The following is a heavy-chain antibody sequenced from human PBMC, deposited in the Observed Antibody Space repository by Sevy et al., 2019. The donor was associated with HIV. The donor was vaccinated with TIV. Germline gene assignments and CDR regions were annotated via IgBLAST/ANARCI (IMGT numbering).Heavy chain of an antibody. CDR2: IASRVDET. D-gene: IGHD3-22*01. V-gene: IGHV3-23*01. CDR1: GFTFSTFA. CDR3: VKDFESSTRGYYSYFGS. J-gene: IGHJ4*02. Sequence: GSLRLSCGASGFTFSTFAMSWVRQAPGKGLEWVSSIASRVDETYYADSAKGRFTISRENSIDTLYLQLNSLRADDTAVYYCVKDFESSTRGYYSYFGSWGQGTLVTVSS.